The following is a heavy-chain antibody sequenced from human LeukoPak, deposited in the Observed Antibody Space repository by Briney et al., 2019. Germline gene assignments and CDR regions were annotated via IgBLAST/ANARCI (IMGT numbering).Heavy chain of an antibody. Sequence: PGGSLRLSCAASGFTFSSYWMSWVRQALGKGLEWVANIKQDGSEKYYVDSVKGRFTISRDNAKNSLYLQMNSLRAEDTAVYYCAKEAYYYDSSGAAIGYWGQGTLVTVSS. D-gene: IGHD3-22*01. CDR2: IKQDGSEK. CDR1: GFTFSSYW. V-gene: IGHV3-7*01. CDR3: AKEAYYYDSSGAAIGY. J-gene: IGHJ4*02.